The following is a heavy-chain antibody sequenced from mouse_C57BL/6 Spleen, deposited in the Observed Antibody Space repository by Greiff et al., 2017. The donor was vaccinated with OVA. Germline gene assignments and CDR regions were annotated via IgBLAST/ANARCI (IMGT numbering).Heavy chain of an antibody. V-gene: IGHV1-9*01. CDR2: ILPGSGST. D-gene: IGHD3-2*02. CDR1: GYTFTGYW. J-gene: IGHJ3*01. CDR3: ANRQLRLRFAY. Sequence: VQLQQSGAELMKPGASVKLSCKATGYTFTGYWIEWVKQRPGHGLEWIGEILPGSGSTNYNEKFKGKATFTADTSSNTAYMQLHSLTTEDSAIYYCANRQLRLRFAYWGQGTLVTVSA.